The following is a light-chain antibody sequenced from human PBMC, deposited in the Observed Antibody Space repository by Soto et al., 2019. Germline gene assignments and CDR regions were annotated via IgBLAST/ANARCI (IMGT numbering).Light chain of an antibody. CDR1: SSDVGGYNY. J-gene: IGLJ1*01. V-gene: IGLV2-11*01. Sequence: QSALTQPRSVSGSPGQSVTISCTGTSSDVGGYNYVSWYQQNPGKAHKVMIYDVSERPSGVPDRFSGYKSGNTASLTISGLQAEDEADYYCRSYAGSPRYVFGTGTKLTVL. CDR3: RSYAGSPRYV. CDR2: DVS.